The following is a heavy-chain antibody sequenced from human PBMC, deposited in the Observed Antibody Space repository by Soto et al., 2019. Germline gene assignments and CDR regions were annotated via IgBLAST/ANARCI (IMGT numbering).Heavy chain of an antibody. Sequence: GGSLRLSCAASGFTFSRYGMHWVRQAPGKGLEWVAVISYDGSNKYYADSVKGRFTISRDNSKNTLYLQMNSLRAEDTAVYYCAKDDYDSSGYYLLLDYWGQGTLVTVSS. CDR3: AKDDYDSSGYYLLLDY. D-gene: IGHD3-22*01. CDR2: ISYDGSNK. V-gene: IGHV3-30*18. CDR1: GFTFSRYG. J-gene: IGHJ4*02.